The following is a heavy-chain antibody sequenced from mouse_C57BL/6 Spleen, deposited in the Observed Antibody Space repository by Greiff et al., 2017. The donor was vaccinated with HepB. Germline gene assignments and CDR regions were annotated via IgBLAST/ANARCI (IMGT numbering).Heavy chain of an antibody. CDR3: ARERAITPGFAY. V-gene: IGHV3-6*01. Sequence: EVHLVESGPGLVKPSQSLSLTCSVTGYSITSGYYWNWIRQFPGNKLEWMGYISYDGSNNYNPSLKNRISITRDTSKNQFFLKLNSVTTEDTATYYCARERAITPGFAYWGQGTLVTVSA. D-gene: IGHD1-1*01. CDR2: ISYDGSN. CDR1: GYSITSGYY. J-gene: IGHJ3*01.